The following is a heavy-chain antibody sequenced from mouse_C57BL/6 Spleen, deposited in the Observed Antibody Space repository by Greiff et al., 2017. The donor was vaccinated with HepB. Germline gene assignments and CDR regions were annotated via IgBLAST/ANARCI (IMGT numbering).Heavy chain of an antibody. D-gene: IGHD1-1*01. CDR2: ISGGGGNT. CDR3: ARDYYGSSPYYYAMDY. J-gene: IGHJ4*01. Sequence: EVKLMESGGGLVKPGGSLKLSCAASGFTSSSYTMSWVRQTPEKRLEWVATISGGGGNTYYPDSVKGRFTISRDNAKNTLYLQMSSLRSEDTALYYCARDYYGSSPYYYAMDYWGQGTSVTVSS. CDR1: GFTSSSYT. V-gene: IGHV5-9*01.